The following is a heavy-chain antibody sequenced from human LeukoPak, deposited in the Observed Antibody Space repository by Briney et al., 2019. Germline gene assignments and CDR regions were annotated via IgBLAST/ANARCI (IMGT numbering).Heavy chain of an antibody. D-gene: IGHD6-19*01. J-gene: IGHJ5*02. V-gene: IGHV3-13*01. CDR2: IGVVGDT. Sequence: GGSLRLSCAASGFTFSNYDFHWVRQAAGKGLEWVSAIGVVGDTYYSGSVKGRFTISRESAKNSLYLQMNSLRADDTAVYYCARALAVAGTGGFDPWGQGTLVTVSS. CDR1: GFTFSNYD. CDR3: ARALAVAGTGGFDP.